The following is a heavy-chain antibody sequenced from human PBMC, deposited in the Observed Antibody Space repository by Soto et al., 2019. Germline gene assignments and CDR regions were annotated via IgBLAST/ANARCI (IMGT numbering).Heavy chain of an antibody. V-gene: IGHV4-39*07. D-gene: IGHD2-2*01. CDR3: ARGPYCSSTSCSNVYYYYYYMDV. J-gene: IGHJ6*03. CDR2: IHYNGNT. CDR1: GGSISSSSYY. Sequence: SETLSLTCTVSGGSISSSSYYWGWIRQPPGKGLEWIGHIHYNGNTYYNPSLKGRVTISVDTSKNQFSLRLSSVTAADTAVYYCARGPYCSSTSCSNVYYYYYYMDVWGKGTTVTVSS.